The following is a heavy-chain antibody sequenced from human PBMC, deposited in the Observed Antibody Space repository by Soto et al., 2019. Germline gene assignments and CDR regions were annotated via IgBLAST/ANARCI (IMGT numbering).Heavy chain of an antibody. J-gene: IGHJ3*02. Sequence: PSQTLSLTCAISGDSVSSNSAAWNWIRQSPSRGLEWLGRTYYRSKWYNDYAVSVKSRITINPDTSKNQFSLQMNSLRAEDTAVYYCARDLSSGQQLVLPDAFDIWGQGTMVTVSS. CDR1: GDSVSSNSAA. CDR3: ARDLSSGQQLVLPDAFDI. D-gene: IGHD6-13*01. V-gene: IGHV6-1*01. CDR2: TYYRSKWYN.